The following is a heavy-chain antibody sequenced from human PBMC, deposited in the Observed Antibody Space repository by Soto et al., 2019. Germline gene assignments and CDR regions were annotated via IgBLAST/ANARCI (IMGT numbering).Heavy chain of an antibody. V-gene: IGHV3-33*01. CDR1: GFTFGNYG. D-gene: IGHD3-22*01. CDR3: AGDDDRSGSNFDY. J-gene: IGHJ4*02. Sequence: QVQLVESGGGVVQPGRSLRLSCAASGFTFGNYGMHWVRQAPGKGLEWVAVIWYDGSKKYYADSVKGRFAISRDNSKNTLYLQMSSLRAEDTAVYYCAGDDDRSGSNFDYWGQGTLVTVSS. CDR2: IWYDGSKK.